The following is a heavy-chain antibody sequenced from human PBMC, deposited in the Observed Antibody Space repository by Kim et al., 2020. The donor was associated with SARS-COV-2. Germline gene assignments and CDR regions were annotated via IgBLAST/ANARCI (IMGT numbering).Heavy chain of an antibody. Sequence: KYNGDTDKGRFTISIDNSKNALYQQMNSLRAEDTAVYYCAKGRDGYPIDYWGQGTLVTVSS. V-gene: IGHV3-30*07. J-gene: IGHJ4*02. CDR2: K. D-gene: IGHD5-12*01. CDR3: AKGRDGYPIDY.